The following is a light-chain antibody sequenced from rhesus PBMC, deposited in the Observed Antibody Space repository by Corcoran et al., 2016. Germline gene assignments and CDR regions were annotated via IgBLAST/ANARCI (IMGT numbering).Light chain of an antibody. Sequence: ETGVTQHPATLALSPGERATLSCRASQSVCIYLAWYQQKHGQAPRRLIYGASSRATGIPDRFSGSGSGTDFTLTISSLEPEDVGVDYCQQSSNVLTFGGGTKVEIK. J-gene: IGKJ4*01. CDR2: GAS. CDR1: QSVCIY. CDR3: QQSSNVLT. V-gene: IGKV3-24*04.